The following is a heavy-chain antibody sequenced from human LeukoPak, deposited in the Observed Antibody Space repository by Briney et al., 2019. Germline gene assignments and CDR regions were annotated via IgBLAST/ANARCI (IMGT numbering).Heavy chain of an antibody. D-gene: IGHD3-9*01. CDR3: ASSYYDILTGYYNVIGFPFDY. J-gene: IGHJ4*02. Sequence: SVKVSCKASGGTFSSYAISWVRQAPGQGLEWMGGIIPIFGTANYAQKFQGRVTITADESTSTAYMELSSLRSEDTAVYYCASSYYDILTGYYNVIGFPFDYWGQGTLVTVSS. CDR2: IIPIFGTA. V-gene: IGHV1-69*13. CDR1: GGTFSSYA.